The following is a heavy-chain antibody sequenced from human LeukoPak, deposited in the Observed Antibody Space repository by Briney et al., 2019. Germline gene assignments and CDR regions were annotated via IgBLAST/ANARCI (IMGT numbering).Heavy chain of an antibody. Sequence: SETLSLTCTVSGGSISSSTYYWAWVRQPPGKGLEWIGNINYSGSTHYNASLKSRVTISVDKSKNQFSLTLRSVTDADTAVYYCGRRAADSGYRYSGGQGTLVTVSS. CDR2: INYSGST. CDR3: GRRAADSGYRYS. D-gene: IGHD3-22*01. J-gene: IGHJ5*01. V-gene: IGHV4-39*01. CDR1: GGSISSSTYY.